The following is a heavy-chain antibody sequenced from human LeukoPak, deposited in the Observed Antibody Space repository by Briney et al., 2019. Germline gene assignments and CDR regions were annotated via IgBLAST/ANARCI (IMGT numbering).Heavy chain of an antibody. V-gene: IGHV4-39*02. CDR2: IYYSGST. D-gene: IGHD3-22*01. Sequence: PSETLSLTCTVSGGSISSSSYYWGWIRQPPGKGLEWIGSIYYSGSTYYNPSLKSRVTISVDTSKNQFSLKLSSVTAADTAVYYCARDAPNYYDSTGIDYWGQGTLVTVSS. J-gene: IGHJ4*02. CDR3: ARDAPNYYDSTGIDY. CDR1: GGSISSSSYY.